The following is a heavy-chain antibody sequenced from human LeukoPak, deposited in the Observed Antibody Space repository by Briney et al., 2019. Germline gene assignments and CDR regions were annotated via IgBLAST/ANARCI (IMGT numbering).Heavy chain of an antibody. CDR2: ISAYNGNT. CDR3: ARARPVDNMIVDSEGFDY. Sequence: ASVKVSCKASGYTFTSYGTSWVRRAPGQGLEWMGWISAYNGNTNYAQKLQGRVTMTTDTSTSTAYMELRSLRSDDTAVYYCARARPVDNMIVDSEGFDYWGQGTLVTVSS. V-gene: IGHV1-18*01. CDR1: GYTFTSYG. J-gene: IGHJ4*02. D-gene: IGHD3-22*01.